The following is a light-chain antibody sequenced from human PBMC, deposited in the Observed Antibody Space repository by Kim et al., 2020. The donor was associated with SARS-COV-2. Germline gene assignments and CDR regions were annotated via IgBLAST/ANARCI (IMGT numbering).Light chain of an antibody. J-gene: IGLJ3*02. CDR1: RLGDKY. V-gene: IGLV3-1*01. CDR3: QAWDNNNGV. CDR2: NDS. Sequence: SYYLTQPPSFSVSPGQTASITCSGDRLGDKYASWYQQKPGQSPVLVIYNDSRRPSGIPERFSGSNSGNTATLTISGTQAIDEADYYCQAWDNNNGVFGGGTQLTVL.